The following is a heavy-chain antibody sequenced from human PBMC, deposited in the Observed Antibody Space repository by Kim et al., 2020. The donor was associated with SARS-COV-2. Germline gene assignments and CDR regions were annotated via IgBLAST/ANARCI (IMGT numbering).Heavy chain of an antibody. CDR1: GYTFTSYD. CDR3: ARGHLKSIVVVIAPRPYYYYMDV. Sequence: ASVKVSCKASGYTFTSYDINWVRQATGQGLEWMGWMNPNSGNTGYAQKFQGRVTMTRNTSISTAYMELSSLRSEDTAAYYCARGHLKSIVVVIAPRPYYYYMDVWGKGTTVTVSS. D-gene: IGHD2-21*01. V-gene: IGHV1-8*01. J-gene: IGHJ6*03. CDR2: MNPNSGNT.